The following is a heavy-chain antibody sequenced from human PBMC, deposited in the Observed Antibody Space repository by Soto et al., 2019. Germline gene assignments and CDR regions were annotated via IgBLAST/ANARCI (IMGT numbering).Heavy chain of an antibody. V-gene: IGHV1-69*01. J-gene: IGHJ3*01. CDR1: GGTFSSYG. CDR3: ARRNPRVIRLGGNIVVPTSDAFDV. CDR2: IVPIIGAA. Sequence: QVQLVQSGAEVKKPGSSVKVSCKASGGTFSSYGISWVRQAPGQGLEWMGGIVPIIGAAQYAEKFRARVNNIADEFTSTGDKELSSLRSVDTAVYYCARRNPRVIRLGGNIVVPTSDAFDVWDLWTMVTVSS. D-gene: IGHD3-16*02.